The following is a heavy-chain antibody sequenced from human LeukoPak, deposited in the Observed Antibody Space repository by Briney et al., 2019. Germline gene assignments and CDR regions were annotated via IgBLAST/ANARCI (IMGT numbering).Heavy chain of an antibody. CDR3: ARDRIQLSDIAPFDP. V-gene: IGHV4-4*07. Sequence: SETLSLTCTVSGGSISSYYWSWIRQPAGKGLEWIGRIYTSGSTNYNPSLKSRVTMSVDTSKNQFSLKLGSVTAADTAVYYCARDRIQLSDIAPFDPWGQGTLVTVSS. D-gene: IGHD2-15*01. CDR2: IYTSGST. J-gene: IGHJ5*02. CDR1: GGSISSYY.